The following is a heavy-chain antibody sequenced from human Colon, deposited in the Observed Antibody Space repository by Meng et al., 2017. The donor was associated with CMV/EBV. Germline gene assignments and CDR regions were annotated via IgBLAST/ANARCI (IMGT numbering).Heavy chain of an antibody. J-gene: IGHJ4*02. CDR3: ADDFWKERGY. V-gene: IGHV3-30*02. Sequence: GESLKISCAASGFTFRASTMHWVRQTPGKVLEWVSFIHINGREEYYADAVRGRFTISRDDSKNTLYLEMNSLRVDDTAVYYCADDFWKERGYWGPGTLVTVSS. CDR1: GFTFRAST. CDR2: IHINGREE. D-gene: IGHD3-3*01.